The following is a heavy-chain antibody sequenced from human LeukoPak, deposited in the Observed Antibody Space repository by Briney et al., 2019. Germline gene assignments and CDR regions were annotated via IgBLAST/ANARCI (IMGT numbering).Heavy chain of an antibody. CDR3: ARGPYSLGAFDI. CDR2: IYVGGNT. Sequence: GGSLRLSCAASGFTVSSTYMSWVRQTPGKRLEWVSVIYVGGNTYYADSVKGRFTISRDNSKNTLYLQMNGLRAEDTAVYYCARGPYSLGAFDIWGQGTMVTVSS. V-gene: IGHV3-53*01. CDR1: GFTVSSTY. D-gene: IGHD3-16*02. J-gene: IGHJ3*02.